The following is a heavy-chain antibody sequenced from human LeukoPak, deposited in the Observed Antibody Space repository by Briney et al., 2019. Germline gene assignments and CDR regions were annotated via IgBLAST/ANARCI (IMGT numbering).Heavy chain of an antibody. D-gene: IGHD6-13*01. V-gene: IGHV4-30-4*01. CDR3: ASGIAAAAGDY. Sequence: TSETLSLTCTVSGGSISSGDYYWSWIRQPPGKGLEWIGYIYYSGSTYYNPSLKSRVTISVDTSKNQFSLKPSSVTAADTAVYYCASGIAAAAGDYWGQGTLVTVSS. CDR2: IYYSGST. J-gene: IGHJ4*02. CDR1: GGSISSGDYY.